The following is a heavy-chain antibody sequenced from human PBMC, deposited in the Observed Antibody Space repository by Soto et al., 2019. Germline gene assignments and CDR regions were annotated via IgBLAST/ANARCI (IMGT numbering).Heavy chain of an antibody. Sequence: GGSLRLSCAASGFTFSSYWMHWVRQAPGKGLVWVSRINSDGSSTSYADSVKGRFTISRDNAKNTLYLQMNSLRAEDTAVYYCASSRLEPTYGMDVWGQGTTVTVSS. CDR1: GFTFSSYW. V-gene: IGHV3-74*01. D-gene: IGHD1-1*01. CDR3: ASSRLEPTYGMDV. CDR2: INSDGSST. J-gene: IGHJ6*02.